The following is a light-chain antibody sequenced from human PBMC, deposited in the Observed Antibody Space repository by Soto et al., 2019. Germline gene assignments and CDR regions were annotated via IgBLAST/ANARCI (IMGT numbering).Light chain of an antibody. CDR3: QSYDSSLSAWV. CDR2: GNT. J-gene: IGLJ3*02. V-gene: IGLV1-40*01. Sequence: QSVLTQPPSVSGAPGQRVTISCTESSSNIGAGYDVHWYQQLPGTAPKLLIYGNTNRPSGVPDRFSGSKSGTSASLAITGLQAGHEADYYCQSYDSSLSAWVFGGGTKLTVL. CDR1: SSNIGAGYD.